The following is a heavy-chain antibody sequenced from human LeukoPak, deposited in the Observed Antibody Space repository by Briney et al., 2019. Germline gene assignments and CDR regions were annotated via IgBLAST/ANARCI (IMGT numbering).Heavy chain of an antibody. V-gene: IGHV3-30-3*01. CDR3: ARDRAAAGFNWFDP. CDR2: ISYDGSNK. D-gene: IGHD6-13*01. J-gene: IGHJ5*02. CDR1: GFTFSNYA. Sequence: GRSLGLSCTASGFTFSNYAMHWVRQAPGKGLEWVAVISYDGSNKYYADSVKGRFTISRDNSKNTLYLQMNSLRAEDTAVYYCARDRAAAGFNWFDPWGQGTLVTVSS.